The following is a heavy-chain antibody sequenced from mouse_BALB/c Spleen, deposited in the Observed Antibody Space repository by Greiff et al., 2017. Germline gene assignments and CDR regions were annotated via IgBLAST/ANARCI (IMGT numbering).Heavy chain of an antibody. J-gene: IGHJ1*01. Sequence: VQLQQSGAELVKPGASVKLSCTASGFNIKDTYMHWVKQRPEQGLEWIGRIDPANGNTKYDPKFQGKATITADTSSNTAYLQLSSLTSEDTAVYYCAYDGYYGYFDVWGAGTTVTVSS. D-gene: IGHD2-3*01. CDR3: AYDGYYGYFDV. V-gene: IGHV14-3*02. CDR1: GFNIKDTY. CDR2: IDPANGNT.